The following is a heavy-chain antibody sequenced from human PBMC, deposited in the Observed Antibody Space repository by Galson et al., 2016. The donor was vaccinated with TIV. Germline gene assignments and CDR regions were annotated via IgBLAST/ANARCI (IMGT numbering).Heavy chain of an antibody. CDR3: ARWFDSSGYYYFDY. J-gene: IGHJ4*02. V-gene: IGHV1-46*01. D-gene: IGHD3-22*01. CDR1: GYTFTRHY. Sequence: SVKVSCKASGYTFTRHYMHWVRQAPGQGLEWMGIINPITGITTYAQNFQGRVTMTRDTSTSTVQMELSSLRSEDTAVYYCARWFDSSGYYYFDYWGQGGLITVSS. CDR2: INPITGIT.